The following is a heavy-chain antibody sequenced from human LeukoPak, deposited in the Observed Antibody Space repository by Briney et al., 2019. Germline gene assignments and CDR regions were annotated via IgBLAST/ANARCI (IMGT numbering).Heavy chain of an antibody. CDR2: ISHSGST. Sequence: SETLSLTCTVSGGSISSYYWSWVRQPPGKGLEWIGEISHSGSTNYNPSLKSRVTISVDKSKNQFSLKLSSVTAADTAVYYCAGSFDSSGYYWRRLDYWGQGTLVTVSS. CDR1: GGSISSYY. J-gene: IGHJ4*02. CDR3: AGSFDSSGYYWRRLDY. D-gene: IGHD3-22*01. V-gene: IGHV4-4*02.